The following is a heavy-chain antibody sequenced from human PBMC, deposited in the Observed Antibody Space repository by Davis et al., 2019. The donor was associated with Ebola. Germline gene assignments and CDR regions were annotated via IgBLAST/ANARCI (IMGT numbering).Heavy chain of an antibody. CDR1: GASISSGTYY. V-gene: IGHV4-31*03. CDR2: IYYSGMS. J-gene: IGHJ6*02. Sequence: SETLSLTCNVSGASISSGTYYWSWIRQHPGKGLEWIGCIYYSGMSYYNPSLNSRVNISVDTSKNQFSLKLSSVTAADTAVYYCARRALVTSDKHSGYYFPYWYYGMDVWGQGTTVTVSS. CDR3: ARRALVTSDKHSGYYFPYWYYGMDV. D-gene: IGHD3-22*01.